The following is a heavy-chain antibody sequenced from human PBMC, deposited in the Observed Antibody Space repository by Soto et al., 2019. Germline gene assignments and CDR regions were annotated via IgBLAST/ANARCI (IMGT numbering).Heavy chain of an antibody. J-gene: IGHJ3*02. CDR3: AKVGAGETAGAFDI. V-gene: IGHV3-30*18. D-gene: IGHD2-21*02. Sequence: GSLRLSCAASGFTFSSYGMHWVRQAPGKGLEWVAVISYDGSNKYYADSVKGRFTISRDNSKNTLYLQMNSLRAEDTAVYYCAKVGAGETAGAFDIWGKGTRVTVSS. CDR2: ISYDGSNK. CDR1: GFTFSSYG.